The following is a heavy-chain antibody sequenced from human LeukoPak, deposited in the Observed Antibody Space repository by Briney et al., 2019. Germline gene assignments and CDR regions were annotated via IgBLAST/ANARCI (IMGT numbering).Heavy chain of an antibody. CDR2: ISGSGGST. CDR3: AKRGVVIRVILVGFHKEAYYFDS. J-gene: IGHJ4*02. CDR1: GITLSNYG. V-gene: IGHV3-23*01. D-gene: IGHD3-22*01. Sequence: RGSLRLSCAVSGITLSNYGMSWVRQAPGKGLEWVAGISGSGGSTNYADSVKGRFTISRDNPKNTLYLQMTSLRAEDTAVYFCAKRGVVIRVILVGFHKEAYYFDSWGQGALVTVSS.